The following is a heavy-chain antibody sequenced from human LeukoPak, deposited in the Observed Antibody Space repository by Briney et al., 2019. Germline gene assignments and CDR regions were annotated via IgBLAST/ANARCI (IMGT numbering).Heavy chain of an antibody. D-gene: IGHD2-2*01. V-gene: IGHV1-18*01. Sequence: GASVKVSCKASGYTFTSYGISWVRQAPGQGLEWMGWISAYNGNTNYAQKLQGRVTMTTDTSTSTAYMELRSLRSDDTAVYYCARGNKTNCSSTSCRSDLDDYWGQGTLVTVSS. J-gene: IGHJ4*02. CDR3: ARGNKTNCSSTSCRSDLDDY. CDR1: GYTFTSYG. CDR2: ISAYNGNT.